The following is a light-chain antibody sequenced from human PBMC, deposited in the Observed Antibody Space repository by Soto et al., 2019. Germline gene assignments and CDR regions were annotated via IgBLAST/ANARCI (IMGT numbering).Light chain of an antibody. CDR3: QQYNTYLT. CDR2: GAS. Sequence: EIVLTQSPGTLSLSPGERATLSCRASQSVSSSYLAWYQQKPGQAPRLLIYGASTRATGIPARFSGSGSGTEFTLTISSLQPDDFATYYCQQYNTYLTFGQGTKVDIK. CDR1: QSVSSSY. V-gene: IGKV3-20*01. J-gene: IGKJ1*01.